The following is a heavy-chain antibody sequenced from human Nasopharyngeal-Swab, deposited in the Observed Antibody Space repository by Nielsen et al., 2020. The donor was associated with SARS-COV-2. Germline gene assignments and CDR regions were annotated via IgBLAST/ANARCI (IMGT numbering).Heavy chain of an antibody. D-gene: IGHD6-13*01. CDR1: GFTFDDYA. V-gene: IGHV3-9*01. CDR3: AKDEAADIAAAGSIDY. CDR2: ISWNSGST. Sequence: SLKISCAASGFTFDDYAMHWVRQAPGKGLEWVSGISWNSGSTGYADSVKGRFTISRDNAKNSLYLQMNSLRAEDTALYYCAKDEAADIAAAGSIDYWGQGTRVTVSS. J-gene: IGHJ4*02.